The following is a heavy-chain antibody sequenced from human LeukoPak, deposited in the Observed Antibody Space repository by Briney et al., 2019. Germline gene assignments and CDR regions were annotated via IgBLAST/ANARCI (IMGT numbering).Heavy chain of an antibody. CDR2: IYYSGST. CDR1: GGSISSGDYY. Sequence: SETLSLTCTVSGGSISSGDYYWSWIRQPPGKGLEWIGYIYYSGSTYYNPSLKSRVTISVDTSKNQFSLKLSSVTAADTAVYYCARTYYYDSSGYQGFDPWGQGTLVTVSS. J-gene: IGHJ5*02. V-gene: IGHV4-30-4*01. D-gene: IGHD3-22*01. CDR3: ARTYYYDSSGYQGFDP.